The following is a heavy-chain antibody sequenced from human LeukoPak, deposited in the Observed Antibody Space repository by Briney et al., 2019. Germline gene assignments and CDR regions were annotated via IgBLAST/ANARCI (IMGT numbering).Heavy chain of an antibody. CDR3: ATESSSSRYFMDV. D-gene: IGHD6-6*01. J-gene: IGHJ6*03. V-gene: IGHV4-39*02. CDR1: GDSIRNSTSY. Sequence: AETLCLTCSVSGDSIRNSTSYWGWGRQAPGKGLEGSESSHYSGSTYEHRDIKSHITICMNTSGSQFSLNVASLTATDSAVYFCATESSSSRYFMDVCGRGATLTVSS. CDR2: SHYSGST.